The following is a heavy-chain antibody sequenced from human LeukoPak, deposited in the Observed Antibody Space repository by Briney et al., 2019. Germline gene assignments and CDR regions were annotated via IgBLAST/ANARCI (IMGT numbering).Heavy chain of an antibody. V-gene: IGHV3-74*01. Sequence: GGSLRLSCAASGFTFSSYWMHWVRQAPGKGLVWVSRINSDGSSTSYADSVKGRFTISRDNAKNTLYLQMNGLRAEDTAVYYCASRIPGSGSYYFNWFDPWGQGTLVTVSS. CDR1: GFTFSSYW. D-gene: IGHD3-10*01. CDR3: ASRIPGSGSYYFNWFDP. CDR2: INSDGSST. J-gene: IGHJ5*02.